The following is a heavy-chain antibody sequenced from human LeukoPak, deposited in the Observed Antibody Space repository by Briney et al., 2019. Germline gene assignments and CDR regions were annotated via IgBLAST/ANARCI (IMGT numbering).Heavy chain of an antibody. CDR2: FDPEDGER. CDR3: ATLIAAADHNWFDP. CDR1: GYTVIDLP. V-gene: IGHV1-24*01. Sequence: ASVKVSCKVSGYTVIDLPIHWVRQAPGKGLEWMAAFDPEDGERFYAQKFQGRVTSTEDTSTDTAYMELSSLRSEDTAVYYCATLIAAADHNWFDPWGRGTLVTVSS. D-gene: IGHD6-13*01. J-gene: IGHJ5*02.